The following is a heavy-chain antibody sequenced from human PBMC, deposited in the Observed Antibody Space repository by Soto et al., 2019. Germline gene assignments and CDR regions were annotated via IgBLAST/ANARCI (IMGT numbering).Heavy chain of an antibody. J-gene: IGHJ4*02. V-gene: IGHV3-74*01. Sequence: EVQLVESGGGLVLSGGSLRLSCVASGFTFSNYWIHWVRQAPGKGLVWVSRINGDGSSTNYADSVKGQFTISRDNAKNTVYLQMNSPRVEDTAVYYCARGARNYYYFDCWGQGTLVTVSS. CDR1: GFTFSNYW. D-gene: IGHD1-7*01. CDR2: INGDGSST. CDR3: ARGARNYYYFDC.